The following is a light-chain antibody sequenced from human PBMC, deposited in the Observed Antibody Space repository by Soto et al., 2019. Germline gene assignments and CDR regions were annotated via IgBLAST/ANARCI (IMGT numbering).Light chain of an antibody. CDR2: GAS. CDR1: QSVSSN. Sequence: EIVMTQSPATLSVSPGERATLSCRASQSVSSNLAWYQQKPGQAPRLLIYGASTRATGIPARFSGSGSGTEFTLTISSLQSEDFAVYYCQQYNNWLITVGQCTRLEI. CDR3: QQYNNWLIT. J-gene: IGKJ5*01. V-gene: IGKV3-15*01.